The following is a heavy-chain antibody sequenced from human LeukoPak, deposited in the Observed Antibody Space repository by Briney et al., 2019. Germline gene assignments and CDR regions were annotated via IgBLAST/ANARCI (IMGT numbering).Heavy chain of an antibody. CDR3: AREELGDQAFDI. CDR2: IYYSGST. D-gene: IGHD3-10*01. CDR1: GGSISSSSYY. V-gene: IGHV4-39*07. Sequence: SETLSLTCTVSGGSISSSSYYWGWIRQPPGKGLEWIGSIYYSGSTYYNPSLKSRVTISVDTSKNQFSLKLSSVTAADTAVYYCAREELGDQAFDIWGQGTMVTVSS. J-gene: IGHJ3*02.